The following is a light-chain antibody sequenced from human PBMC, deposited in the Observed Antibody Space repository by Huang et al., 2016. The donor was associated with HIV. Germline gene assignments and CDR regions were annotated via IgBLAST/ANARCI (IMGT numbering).Light chain of an antibody. CDR1: RSLLHSNGKTY. Sequence: DIVMTQTPFSLSVTPGQPASISCKSSRSLLHSNGKTYLYWYLQKAGQPPQLLMYEVSNRFSGVPQRFSGSGSGTEFTLKISRVEAEDVGFYYCMQSIEVPLTFGAGTKVEIK. CDR3: MQSIEVPLT. J-gene: IGKJ4*01. V-gene: IGKV2D-29*01. CDR2: EVS.